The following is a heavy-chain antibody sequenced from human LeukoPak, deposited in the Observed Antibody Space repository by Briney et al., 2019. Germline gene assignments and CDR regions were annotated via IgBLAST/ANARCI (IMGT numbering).Heavy chain of an antibody. CDR1: GFTFSSYA. V-gene: IGHV3-30-3*01. CDR3: ASTTYYYDSSGYYKEDDAFDI. CDR2: LSYDGSNK. J-gene: IGHJ3*02. D-gene: IGHD3-22*01. Sequence: PGGSLRLSCAASGFTFSSYAMHWVRQAPGKGLEWVAVLSYDGSNKYYADSVKGRFTISRDNSKNTLYLQMNSLRAEDTAVYYCASTTYYYDSSGYYKEDDAFDIWGQGTMVTVSS.